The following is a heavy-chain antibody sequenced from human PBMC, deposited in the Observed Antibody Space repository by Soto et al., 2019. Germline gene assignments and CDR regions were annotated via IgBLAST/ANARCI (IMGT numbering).Heavy chain of an antibody. V-gene: IGHV3-15*07. D-gene: IGHD3-3*01. CDR2: IKSKIDGGTT. Sequence: PGGSLRLSCAASGFSFSSAWINWVRQAPGKGLEWVGRIKSKIDGGTTDFAESVKGRFAISRDDSKDMTYMQMNSLKTEDTAVFYCPTDSLFPMTLALFALWGHGTLVPVSS. J-gene: IGHJ4*01. CDR1: GFSFSSAW. CDR3: PTDSLFPMTLALFAL.